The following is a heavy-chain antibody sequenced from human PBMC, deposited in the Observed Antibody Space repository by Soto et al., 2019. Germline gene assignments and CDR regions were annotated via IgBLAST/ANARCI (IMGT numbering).Heavy chain of an antibody. D-gene: IGHD4-17*01. J-gene: IGHJ5*02. V-gene: IGHV3-11*01. CDR3: VRDDDYGGTNNWFDP. Sequence: QEQLVEPGGGVVKPGGSLRLSCTASGFSFSDYYMSWIRQAPGKGLECIAYISSSGNSIYYADSVKGRFTVSRDNAKNSLYLHMNSLTAEDTAMYYCVRDDDYGGTNNWFDPWGQGTLVTVSS. CDR1: GFSFSDYY. CDR2: ISSSGNSI.